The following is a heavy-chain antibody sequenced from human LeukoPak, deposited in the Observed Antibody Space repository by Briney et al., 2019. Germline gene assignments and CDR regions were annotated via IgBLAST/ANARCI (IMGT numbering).Heavy chain of an antibody. CDR1: GFTFSSYA. Sequence: GGSRRLSCAASGFTFSSYAMHWVRQAPGKGLEWVAVISYDGSNKYYADSVKGRFTISRDNSKNTLYLQMNSLRAEDTAVYYCARDLKWEQAWDYWGQGTLVTVSS. J-gene: IGHJ4*02. CDR3: ARDLKWEQAWDY. CDR2: ISYDGSNK. D-gene: IGHD1-26*01. V-gene: IGHV3-30-3*01.